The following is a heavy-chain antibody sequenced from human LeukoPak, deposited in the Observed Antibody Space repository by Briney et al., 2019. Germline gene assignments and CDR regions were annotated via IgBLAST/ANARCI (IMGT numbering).Heavy chain of an antibody. Sequence: SQTLSLTCTVSGGSISNYYWSWIRQPPGKGLEWIGHIYSSGSTNYNPSLKSRVTISLDTSKNQFSLKLTSVTAADTAVYYCARHSSSSRGWFDPWGQGTLVTVSS. CDR2: IYSSGST. J-gene: IGHJ5*02. D-gene: IGHD6-6*01. CDR3: ARHSSSSRGWFDP. V-gene: IGHV4-59*08. CDR1: GGSISNYY.